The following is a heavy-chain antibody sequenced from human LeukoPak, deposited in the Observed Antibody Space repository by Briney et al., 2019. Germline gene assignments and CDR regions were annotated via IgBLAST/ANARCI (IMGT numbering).Heavy chain of an antibody. J-gene: IGHJ4*02. CDR1: GYTFTSYG. CDR2: ISVFNDNT. CDR3: ARGVKNYDFWSGYYLDY. V-gene: IGHV1-18*01. D-gene: IGHD3-3*01. Sequence: ASVKVSCKASGYTFTSYGISWVRQAPGQGLEWMGWISVFNDNTNYAQKLQGRVTMTTDTSTSTAYMELRSLRSDDTAVYYCARGVKNYDFWSGYYLDYWGQGTLVAVSS.